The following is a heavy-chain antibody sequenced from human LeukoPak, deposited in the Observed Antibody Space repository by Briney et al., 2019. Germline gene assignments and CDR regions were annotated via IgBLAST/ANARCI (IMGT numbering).Heavy chain of an antibody. V-gene: IGHV3-74*01. CDR3: ARGNPDAFDI. J-gene: IGHJ3*02. Sequence: GGCLRLSCAASGFTFTYYWMHWVRQAPGKGLVWVSRINSDGTSTSYADSVKGRSTISRDNAKNTLYLQMNSLRAEDTAVYYCARGNPDAFDIWGHGTMVTVSS. CDR1: GFTFTYYW. CDR2: INSDGTST.